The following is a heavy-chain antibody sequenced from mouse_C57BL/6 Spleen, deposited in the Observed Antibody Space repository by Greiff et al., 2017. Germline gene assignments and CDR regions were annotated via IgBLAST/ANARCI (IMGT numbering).Heavy chain of an antibody. CDR2: IYPGDGYT. CDR3: ARGAFYYAMDY. V-gene: IGHV1-80*01. J-gene: IGHJ4*01. Sequence: QVQLLQSGAELVKPGASVKISCKASGYAFSSYGMYWVKQRPGKGLEWIGQIYPGDGYTYYNGKFKGKVTITADKSSSTAYMQLSSLNSEDSAVYYCARGAFYYAMDYWGQGTSVTVSS. CDR1: GYAFSSYG.